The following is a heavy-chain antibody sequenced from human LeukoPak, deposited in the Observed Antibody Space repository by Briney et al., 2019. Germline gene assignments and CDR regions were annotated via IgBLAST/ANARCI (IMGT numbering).Heavy chain of an antibody. Sequence: SETLSLTCSVSGDSLDDYYWSWIRQPPGKGLEWLARIYYTGSTTYNPSLRSRVFMSVDASKNQFFLRLNSVTAADTAVYYCARHRYYVNFGEYIDYWGQGTLVSVSS. CDR3: ARHRYYVNFGEYIDY. CDR2: IYYTGST. D-gene: IGHD3-10*01. J-gene: IGHJ4*03. CDR1: GDSLDDYY. V-gene: IGHV4-59*08.